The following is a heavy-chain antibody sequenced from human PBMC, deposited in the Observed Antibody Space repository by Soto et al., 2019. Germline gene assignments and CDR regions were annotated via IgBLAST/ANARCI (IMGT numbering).Heavy chain of an antibody. CDR3: AKDVVPAPISSESYGMDV. D-gene: IGHD2-2*01. Sequence: PGGSMSLSCAASGFTFSSYAMSWVRQAPGKGLEWVSAISGSGGSTYYADSVKGRFTISRDNSKNTLYLQMNSLRAEDTAVYYCAKDVVPAPISSESYGMDVRGHGTTVTVSS. J-gene: IGHJ6*02. CDR1: GFTFSSYA. CDR2: ISGSGGST. V-gene: IGHV3-23*01.